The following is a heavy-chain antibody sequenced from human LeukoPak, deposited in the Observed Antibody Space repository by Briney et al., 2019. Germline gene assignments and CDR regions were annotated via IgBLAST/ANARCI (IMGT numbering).Heavy chain of an antibody. J-gene: IGHJ6*02. CDR2: IIPILGIA. CDR3: ARDLSAAAPPGGMDV. CDR1: GGTFSSYA. D-gene: IGHD6-13*01. V-gene: IGHV1-69*04. Sequence: ASVKVSCKASGGTFSSYAISWVRQAPGRGLEWMGRIIPILGIANYAQKFQGRVTITADKSTSTAYMELSSLRSEDTAVYYCARDLSAAAPPGGMDVWGQGTTVTVSS.